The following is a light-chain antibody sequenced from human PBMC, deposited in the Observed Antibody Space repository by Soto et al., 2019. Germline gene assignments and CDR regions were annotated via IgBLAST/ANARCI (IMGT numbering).Light chain of an antibody. CDR1: QSVSSSY. CDR3: QQYDSSYT. Sequence: EIVLTQSPGTLSLSPGERATLSCRASQSVSSSYLAWYQQKPGQAPRLLIYGASNRATGIPDRFSGSCSGTDFTLTISRLAPDDFAAYYCQQYDSSYTFGQGTELEIK. CDR2: GAS. V-gene: IGKV3-20*01. J-gene: IGKJ2*01.